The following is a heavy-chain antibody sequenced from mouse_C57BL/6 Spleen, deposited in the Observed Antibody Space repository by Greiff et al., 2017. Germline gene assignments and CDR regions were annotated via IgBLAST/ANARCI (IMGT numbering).Heavy chain of an antibody. CDR1: GYTFTSYW. CDR3: ARDYSNYAWYFDV. J-gene: IGHJ1*03. Sequence: QVERQQHGAELVRPGTSVKLSCKASGYTFTSYWMHWVKQRPGQGLEWIGVIDPSDSYTNYNQKFKGKATLTVDTSSSTAYMQLSSLTSEDSAVYYCARDYSNYAWYFDVWGTGTTVTVSS. V-gene: IGHV1-59*01. D-gene: IGHD2-5*01. CDR2: IDPSDSYT.